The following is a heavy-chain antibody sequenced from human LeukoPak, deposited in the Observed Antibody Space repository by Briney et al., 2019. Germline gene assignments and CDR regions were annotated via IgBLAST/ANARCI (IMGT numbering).Heavy chain of an antibody. CDR3: ARSYGSGAIDF. V-gene: IGHV4-59*01. J-gene: IGHJ4*02. D-gene: IGHD3-10*01. CDR1: GGSMSTYY. CDR2: IYYSGST. Sequence: SETLSLTCTVSGGSMSTYYWSWIRQPPGKGLEWIGYIYYSGSTNYNPSLKSRVTMTVDTSKNQFSLKLNSVTAADTAVYYCARSYGSGAIDFWGQGTLVTVSS.